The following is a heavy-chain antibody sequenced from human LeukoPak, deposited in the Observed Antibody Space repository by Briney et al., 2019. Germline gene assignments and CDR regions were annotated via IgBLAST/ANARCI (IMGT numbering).Heavy chain of an antibody. CDR1: GFTFSRYW. CDR2: INSDGRST. V-gene: IGHV3-74*01. Sequence: GGSLRLSCAASGFTFSRYWMHWVRQDPGKGLVWVSRINSDGRSTSYADSVKGRFTISRDNAKNTLYLQMGSLRAEDMAVYYCARVDYYDSSGYDYWGQGTLVTVSS. D-gene: IGHD3-22*01. J-gene: IGHJ4*02. CDR3: ARVDYYDSSGYDY.